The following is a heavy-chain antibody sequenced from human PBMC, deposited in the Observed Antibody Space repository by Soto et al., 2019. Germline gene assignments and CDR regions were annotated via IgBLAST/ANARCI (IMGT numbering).Heavy chain of an antibody. J-gene: IGHJ5*02. Sequence: GGSLRLSCATSGFTFHDYAMSWVRQAPGKGLEWVSAIAFTGSATYYADSVKGRFTISRDNSKNIVYLQMNSLRVEDTALYYCARRYSSSWSGFDPWGQGTLVTVSS. V-gene: IGHV3-23*05. CDR1: GFTFHDYA. D-gene: IGHD6-13*01. CDR2: IAFTGSAT. CDR3: ARRYSSSWSGFDP.